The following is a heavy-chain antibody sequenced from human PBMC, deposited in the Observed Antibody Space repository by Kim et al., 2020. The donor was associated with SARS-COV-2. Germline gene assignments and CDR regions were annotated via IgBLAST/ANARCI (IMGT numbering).Heavy chain of an antibody. J-gene: IGHJ5*02. CDR3: ARRAIAVPAAMAFDP. CDR2: IYYSGST. D-gene: IGHD2-2*01. Sequence: SETLSLTCTVSGGSISSSSYYWGWIRQPPGKGLEWIGSIYYSGSTYYNPSLKSRVTISVDTSKNQFSLKLSSVTAADTAVYYCARRAIAVPAAMAFDPWGQGTLVTVSS. CDR1: GGSISSSSYY. V-gene: IGHV4-39*01.